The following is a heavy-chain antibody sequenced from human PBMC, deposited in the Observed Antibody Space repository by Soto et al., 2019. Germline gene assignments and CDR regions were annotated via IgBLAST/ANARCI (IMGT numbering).Heavy chain of an antibody. CDR1: GYSISSGYY. CDR2: INHRGNS. D-gene: IGHD4-17*01. V-gene: IGHV4-38-2*01. Sequence: PSETLSLTCDVSGYSISSGYYWAWVRQPPGKGMEWIGSINHRGNSFYNPSLKSRVTISVDTSKNQGYLKVSSVTAADTAVYYCVRSGDDYGSYIDYWGQGTLVTVSS. J-gene: IGHJ4*02. CDR3: VRSGDDYGSYIDY.